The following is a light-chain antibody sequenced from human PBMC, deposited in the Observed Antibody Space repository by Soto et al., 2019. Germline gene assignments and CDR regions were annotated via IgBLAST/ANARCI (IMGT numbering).Light chain of an antibody. CDR1: QSVSSSY. V-gene: IGKV3-20*01. CDR2: GAS. Sequence: EIVLTQSRRTLSLSPGERATLSCRASQSVSSSYLAWYQQKPGQAPRLLIYGASSRATGIPDRYSGSGSGTDFTLTISRLEPEDFAVYYCQQYGSSPPWTFGQGTKVDTK. J-gene: IGKJ1*01. CDR3: QQYGSSPPWT.